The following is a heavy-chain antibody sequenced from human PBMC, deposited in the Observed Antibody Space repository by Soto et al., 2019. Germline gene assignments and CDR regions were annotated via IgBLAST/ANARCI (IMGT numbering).Heavy chain of an antibody. D-gene: IGHD3-22*01. CDR1: GYSFSSYW. CDR3: ARHGDSRGYNVHGMDV. CDR2: IYPGDSDT. J-gene: IGHJ6*02. Sequence: PGESLKISCKGSGYSFSSYWIGWVRQMPGKGLEWMGIIYPGDSDTRYSPSFQGQVIISADKSINTAYLQWTSLKASDTAMYYCARHGDSRGYNVHGMDVWGQGTTVTVSS. V-gene: IGHV5-51*01.